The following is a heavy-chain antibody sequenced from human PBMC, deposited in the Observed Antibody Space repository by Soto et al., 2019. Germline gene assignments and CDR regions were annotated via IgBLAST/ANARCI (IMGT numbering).Heavy chain of an antibody. J-gene: IGHJ4*02. V-gene: IGHV3-30*18. Sequence: PGGSLRLSCAASGFSFSTYGMHWVRQAPGKGLEWVAFISNDGSNKYYADSVKGRFTISRDNSKNTLYLQMNSLRAEDTAVYYCAKVGGYALAPYYFDYWGQGT. CDR3: AKVGGYALAPYYFDY. D-gene: IGHD5-12*01. CDR2: ISNDGSNK. CDR1: GFSFSTYG.